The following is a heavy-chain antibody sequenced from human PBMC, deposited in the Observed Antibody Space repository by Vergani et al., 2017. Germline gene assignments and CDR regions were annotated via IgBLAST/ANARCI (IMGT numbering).Heavy chain of an antibody. J-gene: IGHJ5*02. CDR1: GGTFSSYA. V-gene: IGHV1-69*06. CDR2: IIPIFGTA. D-gene: IGHD3-10*01. CDR3: ARAGITMFRGVSPLSYNWFDP. Sequence: QVQLVQSGAEVKKPGSSVKVSCKASGGTFSSYAISWVRQAPGQGLEWMGGIIPIFGTANYAQKFQGRVTITADKSTSTAYMELSSLRSEDTAVYYCARAGITMFRGVSPLSYNWFDPWGQGTLVTVSS.